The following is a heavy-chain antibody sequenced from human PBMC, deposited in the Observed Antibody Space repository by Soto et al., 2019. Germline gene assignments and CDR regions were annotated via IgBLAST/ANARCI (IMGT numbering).Heavy chain of an antibody. D-gene: IGHD3-10*01. CDR2: IYYDGNT. CDR3: ARVPGP. V-gene: IGHV4-39*01. CDR1: GGSITSSSHY. Sequence: SETLSLTCTVSGGSITSSSHYWGWIRQPPGKGLECIGNIYYDGNTYYNPSLKSRVTISLDTSKNQFSLRLNSVTAADTAVYYCARVPGPWGQGTLVTVSS. J-gene: IGHJ5*02.